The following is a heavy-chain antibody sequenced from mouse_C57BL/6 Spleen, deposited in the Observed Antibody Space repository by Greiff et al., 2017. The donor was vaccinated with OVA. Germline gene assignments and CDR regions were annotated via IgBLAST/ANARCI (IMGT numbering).Heavy chain of an antibody. CDR1: GYTFTSYW. CDR2: IDPSDSYT. V-gene: IGHV1-69*01. CDR3: ARRNIYYDYPDV. Sequence: QVQLQQPGAELVMPGASVKLSCKASGYTFTSYWMHWVKQRPGQGLEWNGEIDPSDSYTYYNQKFKGKSTLTVDKSSSTAYMQLSSLTSEDSAVYYCARRNIYYDYPDVWGTGTTVTVSS. D-gene: IGHD2-4*01. J-gene: IGHJ1*03.